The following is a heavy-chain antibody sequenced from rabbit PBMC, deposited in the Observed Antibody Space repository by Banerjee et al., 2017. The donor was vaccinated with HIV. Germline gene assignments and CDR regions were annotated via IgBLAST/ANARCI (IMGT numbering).Heavy chain of an antibody. CDR3: VRVLAGVGTYFNL. Sequence: QEQLVESGGGLVQPGGSLKLSCKASGFDFSSYGVSWVRQAPGKGLEWIGYIDPVFRSTYYASWVNGRFTISSHNAQNTLYLQLNSLTAADTATYFCVRVLAGVGTYFNLWGPGTLVTVS. CDR1: GFDFSSYG. V-gene: IGHV1S47*01. D-gene: IGHD4-1*01. J-gene: IGHJ4*01. CDR2: IDPVFRST.